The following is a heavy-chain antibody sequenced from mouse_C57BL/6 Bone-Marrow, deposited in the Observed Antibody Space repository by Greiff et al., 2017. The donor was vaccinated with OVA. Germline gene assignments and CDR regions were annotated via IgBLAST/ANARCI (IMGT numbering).Heavy chain of an antibody. J-gene: IGHJ2*01. Sequence: VKLMESGPELVKPGASVKISCKASGYAFSSSWMNWVKQRPGKGLEWIGRIYPGDGDTNYNGKFKGKATLTADKSSSTAYMQLSSLTSEDSAVYFCARGLLRSYFDYWGQGTTLTVSS. CDR1: GYAFSSSW. CDR2: IYPGDGDT. V-gene: IGHV1-82*01. CDR3: ARGLLRSYFDY. D-gene: IGHD1-1*01.